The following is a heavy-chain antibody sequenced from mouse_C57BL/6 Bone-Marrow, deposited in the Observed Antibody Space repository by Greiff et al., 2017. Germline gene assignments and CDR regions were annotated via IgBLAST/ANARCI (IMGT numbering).Heavy chain of an antibody. CDR1: GYTFTSYW. J-gene: IGHJ3*01. CDR3: ARSGWDPY. CDR2: IHPNSGST. Sequence: QVQLQQPGAELVKPGASVKLSCKASGYTFTSYWMHWVKQSPGQGLEWIGMIHPNSGSTNYHEKFKSKAILTVEKSSSTAYLQLRSLTSEDTAVYYCARSGWDPYWGQGTLVTVSA. D-gene: IGHD4-1*01. V-gene: IGHV1-64*01.